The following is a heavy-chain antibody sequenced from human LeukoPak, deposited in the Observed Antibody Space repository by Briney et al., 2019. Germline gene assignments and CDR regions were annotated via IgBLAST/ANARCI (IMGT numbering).Heavy chain of an antibody. CDR3: ARTTIFGVVTTYDAFDI. J-gene: IGHJ3*02. Sequence: GASVKVSCKASGYTFTSYDINWVRQAPGQGLEWMGWMNPNSGNTGYAQKFQGRVTITRNTSISTAYMELSSLRSEDTAVYYCARTTIFGVVTTYDAFDIWGQGTMVTVSS. CDR1: GYTFTSYD. V-gene: IGHV1-8*03. D-gene: IGHD3-3*01. CDR2: MNPNSGNT.